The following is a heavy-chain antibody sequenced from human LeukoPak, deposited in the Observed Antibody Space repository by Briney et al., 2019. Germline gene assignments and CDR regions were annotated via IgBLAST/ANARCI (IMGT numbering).Heavy chain of an antibody. D-gene: IGHD2-2*01. Sequence: GGSLRLSCATSGFTLSDHYIGWVRQAPGKGLEWVGRIRNKANSYATEYAASVKGRFTISRDDSQNSLYLQMNSLKTEYTAVYYCARSYCSSTNCYGLDYFDYWGQGTLVTVSS. CDR2: IRNKANSYAT. CDR3: ARSYCSSTNCYGLDYFDY. V-gene: IGHV3-72*01. J-gene: IGHJ4*02. CDR1: GFTLSDHY.